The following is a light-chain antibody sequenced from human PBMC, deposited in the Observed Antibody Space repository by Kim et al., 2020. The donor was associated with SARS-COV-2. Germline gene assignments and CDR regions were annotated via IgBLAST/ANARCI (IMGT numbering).Light chain of an antibody. Sequence: SYELTQPPSVSVSPGQTATITCSGDKLGDKYVCWYQQKPGQSPLLVIYQDTKRPSGIPERFSGPTSGNTATLTISGTQAMDEADYYCQAWDSCPVFGGGT. CDR3: QAWDSCPV. V-gene: IGLV3-1*01. CDR1: KLGDKY. CDR2: QDT. J-gene: IGLJ2*01.